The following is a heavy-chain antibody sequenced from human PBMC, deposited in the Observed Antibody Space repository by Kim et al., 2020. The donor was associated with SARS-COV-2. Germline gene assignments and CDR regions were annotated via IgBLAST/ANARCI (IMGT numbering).Heavy chain of an antibody. CDR3: ARADPSSSGWYARFDY. CDR1: GFTFSDYY. V-gene: IGHV3-11*06. J-gene: IGHJ4*02. CDR2: ISSSSSYT. Sequence: GGSLRLSCAASGFTFSDYYMSWIRQAPGKGLEWVSYISSSSSYTNYADSVKGRFTISRDNAKNSLYLQMNSLRAEDTAVYYCARADPSSSGWYARFDYWGQGTLVTVSS. D-gene: IGHD6-19*01.